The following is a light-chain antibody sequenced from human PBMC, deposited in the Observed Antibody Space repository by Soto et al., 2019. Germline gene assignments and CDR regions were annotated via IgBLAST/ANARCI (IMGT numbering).Light chain of an antibody. CDR1: QRVSSSY. CDR2: GAS. V-gene: IGKV3-20*01. Sequence: EIVWTLSRGTLSLSHGERATLSCRARQRVSSSYLAWYQQKPGQAPRLLIYGASSRATGIPDRFSGSGSGTDFTLTISRLEPEDFAVYYCQQYGSSPPLSCGGGTKVDIK. J-gene: IGKJ4*01. CDR3: QQYGSSPPLS.